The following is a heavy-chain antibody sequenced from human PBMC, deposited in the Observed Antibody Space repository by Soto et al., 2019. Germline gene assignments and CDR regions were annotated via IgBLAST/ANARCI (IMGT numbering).Heavy chain of an antibody. V-gene: IGHV3-21*01. CDR1: GFTFSSYS. D-gene: IGHD3-22*01. Sequence: EVQLVESGGGLVKPGGSLRLSCAASGFTFSSYSMNWVRQAPGQGLEWVSSISSSSSYIYYADSVKGRFTISRDNAKNSLYLQMNSLRAEDTAVYYCARDLQYYYDSSGYCDYWGQGTLVTVSS. CDR2: ISSSSSYI. CDR3: ARDLQYYYDSSGYCDY. J-gene: IGHJ4*02.